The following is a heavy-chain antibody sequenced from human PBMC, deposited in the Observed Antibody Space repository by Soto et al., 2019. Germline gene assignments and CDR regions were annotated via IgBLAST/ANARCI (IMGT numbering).Heavy chain of an antibody. CDR2: SKNKADSYTT. D-gene: IGHD3-10*01. J-gene: IGHJ4*02. CDR1: GFTFSDHY. CDR3: TVWGSGNDFGAA. V-gene: IGHV3-72*01. Sequence: EVQLVESGGGLVQPGGSLRLSCAASGFTFSDHYMDWVRQAPGKGLEWVGRSKNKADSYTTEYAASVKGRFTISRDGPTNSLFLQMNSLKTEDTAVYYCTVWGSGNDFGAAWGQGILVTVSS.